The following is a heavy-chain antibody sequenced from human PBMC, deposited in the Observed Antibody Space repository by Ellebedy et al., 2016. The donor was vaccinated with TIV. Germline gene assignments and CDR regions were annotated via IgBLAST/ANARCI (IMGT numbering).Heavy chain of an antibody. V-gene: IGHV3-23*01. D-gene: IGHD2-8*01. CDR1: RFTFSTYA. CDR3: AKFGYCTDGVCSHFDY. CDR2: ISSSGSST. Sequence: PGGSLRLSCAASRFTFSTYAMSWVRQAPGKGLEWVSAISSSGSSTYYADSVKGRFTISRDNSKNTLYLQMNSLRAEDTAVYYCAKFGYCTDGVCSHFDYWGQGTLVTVSS. J-gene: IGHJ4*02.